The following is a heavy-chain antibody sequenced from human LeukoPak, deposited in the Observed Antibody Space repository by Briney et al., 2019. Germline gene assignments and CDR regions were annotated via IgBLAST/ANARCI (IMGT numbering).Heavy chain of an antibody. CDR3: AREGVDVGPSGYYYGMDV. CDR2: MNTNSGKR. V-gene: IGHV1-8*01. CDR1: GYTFTSYD. D-gene: IGHD2-15*01. J-gene: IGHJ6*02. Sequence: ASVKVSCKASGYTFTSYDINWVRQASGQGREGMGWMNTNSGKRGYAQKFQGRVTMTRNTSISTAYMELSSLRSEDTAVYYCAREGVDVGPSGYYYGMDVWGQGTTVTVSS.